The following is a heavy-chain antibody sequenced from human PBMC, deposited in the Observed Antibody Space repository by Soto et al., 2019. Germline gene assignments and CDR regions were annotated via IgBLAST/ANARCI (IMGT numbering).Heavy chain of an antibody. CDR2: ISAYNGNT. D-gene: IGHD2-2*01. V-gene: IGHV1-18*01. CDR1: GYTFTSYG. Sequence: ASVKVSCKASGYTFTSYGISWVRQAPGQGLEWMGWISAYNGNTNYAQKLQGRVTMTTDTSTSTAYMELRSLRSDDTAVYYCARGRSQSRYCSSTSCYWYCDLWGRGTLVTVSS. J-gene: IGHJ2*01. CDR3: ARGRSQSRYCSSTSCYWYCDL.